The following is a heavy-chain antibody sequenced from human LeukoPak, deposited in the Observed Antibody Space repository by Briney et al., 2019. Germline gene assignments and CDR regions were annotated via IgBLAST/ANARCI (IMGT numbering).Heavy chain of an antibody. V-gene: IGHV3-30*18. Sequence: PGGSLRLSCAASEFTFSSYWMHWVRQAPGKGLEWVALISYDETYIYYADSVKGRFTISRDNSKNTLYLQMNSLRAEDTAVYYCAKDRIDRSGYYYGLFDYWGQGTLVTVSS. D-gene: IGHD3-22*01. CDR1: EFTFSSYW. J-gene: IGHJ4*02. CDR3: AKDRIDRSGYYYGLFDY. CDR2: ISYDETYI.